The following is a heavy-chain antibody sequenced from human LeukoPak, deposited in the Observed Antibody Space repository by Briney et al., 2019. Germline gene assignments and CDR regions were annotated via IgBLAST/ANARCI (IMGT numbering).Heavy chain of an antibody. CDR3: SREDPSGYSNV. CDR2: TYYRSKWYH. J-gene: IGHJ4*02. D-gene: IGHD6-13*01. CDR1: GXRVSSTSST. V-gene: IGHV6-1*01. Sequence: SQTLSLTCVISGXRVSSTSSTWNWIRQSPSRGLEWLGRTYYRSKWYHNYAVSVESRITINPDTSKNQFSLQLTFVTPEDTAMYYCSREDPSGYSNVWGQGTLVTVSS.